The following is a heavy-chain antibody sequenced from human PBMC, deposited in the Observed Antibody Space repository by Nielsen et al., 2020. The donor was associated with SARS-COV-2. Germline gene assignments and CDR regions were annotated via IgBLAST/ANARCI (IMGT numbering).Heavy chain of an antibody. D-gene: IGHD3-22*01. CDR2: LTWDSRSI. CDR3: AKGSDSTGYDNWFDS. CDR1: GFTFDDYA. V-gene: IGHV3-9*01. J-gene: IGHJ5*01. Sequence: LKISCAASGFTFDDYAMHWVRQTPGKGLEWVSGLTWDSRSIVYADSVKGRFTISRDNAKNSLYLQMDSLRPEDTALYYCAKGSDSTGYDNWFDSWGQGALVTVSS.